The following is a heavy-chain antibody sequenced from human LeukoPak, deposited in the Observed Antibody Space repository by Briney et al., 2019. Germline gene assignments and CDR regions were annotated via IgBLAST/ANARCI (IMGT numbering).Heavy chain of an antibody. CDR1: GGSISSGDYY. J-gene: IGHJ4*02. CDR3: ARDHPSQYYFDY. Sequence: PSETLSLTCTVSGGSISSGDYYWSWIRQPPGKGLEWIGYIYYSGSTYYNPSLKSRVTISVDTSKNQFSLKLSSVTAADTAVYYCARDHPSQYYFDYWGQGTLVTVSS. CDR2: IYYSGST. V-gene: IGHV4-30-4*01. D-gene: IGHD6-6*01.